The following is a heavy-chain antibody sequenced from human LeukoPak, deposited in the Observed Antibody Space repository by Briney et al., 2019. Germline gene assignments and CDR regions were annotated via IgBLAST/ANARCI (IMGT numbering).Heavy chain of an antibody. CDR2: IYTSGST. CDR1: GGSISSYY. D-gene: IGHD3-22*01. CDR3: ARHVLHYYDQFGAPPRAFDI. Sequence: SETLSLTCTVSGGSISSYYWSWIRQPTGKGLEWIGYIYTSGSTNYNPSLKSRVTISVDTSKNQFSLKLSSVTAADTAVYYCARHVLHYYDQFGAPPRAFDIWGQGTMVTVSS. J-gene: IGHJ3*02. V-gene: IGHV4-4*09.